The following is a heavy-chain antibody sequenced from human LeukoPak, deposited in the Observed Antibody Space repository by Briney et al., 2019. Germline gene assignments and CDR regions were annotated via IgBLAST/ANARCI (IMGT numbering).Heavy chain of an antibody. D-gene: IGHD1-20*01. CDR1: GGSISSYY. CDR2: IYYSGST. J-gene: IGHJ4*02. Sequence: SETLSLTCTVSGGSISSYYWSWIRQPPGKGLEWIGYIYYSGSTNNNPSLKSRVTISVDTSKNQFSLKLSSVTAADTAVYYCASLGITGTTDYWGQGTLVTVSS. CDR3: ASLGITGTTDY. V-gene: IGHV4-59*08.